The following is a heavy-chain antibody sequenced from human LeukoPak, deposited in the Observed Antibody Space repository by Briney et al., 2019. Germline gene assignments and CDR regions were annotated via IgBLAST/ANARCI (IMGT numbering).Heavy chain of an antibody. J-gene: IGHJ4*02. Sequence: SETLSLTCTVSGGSISSGSYYWSWIRQPAGKGLEWIGRIYTSGSTNYNPSLKSRVTISVDTSKNQFPLKLSSVTAADTAEYYCARESNRVRGVIRYFDYWGQGTLVTVSS. CDR1: GGSISSGSYY. CDR3: ARESNRVRGVIRYFDY. V-gene: IGHV4-61*02. CDR2: IYTSGST. D-gene: IGHD3-10*01.